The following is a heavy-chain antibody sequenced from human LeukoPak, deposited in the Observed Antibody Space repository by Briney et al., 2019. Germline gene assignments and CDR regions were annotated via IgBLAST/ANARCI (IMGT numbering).Heavy chain of an antibody. CDR1: GFSVSNNY. Sequence: PCGSLSLSCAASGFSVSNNYMSWVRQAPGKGLEWVSIVYSGGYTHYADSVKGRFTISRDNSKNTLYLQMNSLRAEDTAVYYCARDWELRLWGQGTTVTVSS. J-gene: IGHJ1*01. CDR2: VYSGGYT. V-gene: IGHV3-53*01. D-gene: IGHD1-26*01. CDR3: ARDWELRL.